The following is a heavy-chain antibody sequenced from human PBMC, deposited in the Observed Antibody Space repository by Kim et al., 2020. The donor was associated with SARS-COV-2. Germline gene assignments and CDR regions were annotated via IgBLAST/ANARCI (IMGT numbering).Heavy chain of an antibody. V-gene: IGHV5-51*01. CDR3: ARLAVAGTIAEYFQH. CDR2: IYPGDSDT. D-gene: IGHD6-19*01. J-gene: IGHJ1*01. CDR1: GYSFTSYW. Sequence: GESLKISCKGSGYSFTSYWIGWVRQMPGKGLEWMGIIYPGDSDTRYSPSFQGQVTISADKSISTAYLQWSSLKASDTAMYYCARLAVAGTIAEYFQHWGQGTLVTVSS.